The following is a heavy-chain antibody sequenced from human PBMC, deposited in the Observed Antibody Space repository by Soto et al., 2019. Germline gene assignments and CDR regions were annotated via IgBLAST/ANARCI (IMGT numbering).Heavy chain of an antibody. J-gene: IGHJ6*02. D-gene: IGHD2-8*01. CDR1: GYTFTGYY. CDR3: ARAGYCTNGVCYNGMDV. Sequence: ASVKVSCKASGYTFTGYYMHWVRQAPGQGLEWMGWINPNSGGTNYAQKFQGRVTMTRETSISTAYMELSRLRSDDTAVYYCARAGYCTNGVCYNGMDVWGQGTPVTVPS. CDR2: INPNSGGT. V-gene: IGHV1-2*02.